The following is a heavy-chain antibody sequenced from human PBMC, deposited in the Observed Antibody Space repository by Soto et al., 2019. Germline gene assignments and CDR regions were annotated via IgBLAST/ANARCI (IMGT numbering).Heavy chain of an antibody. Sequence: GASVKVSCKASEDTFRNYAISWVRQAPGQGLEWMGGIIPIFGTANYAQKFQGRVTITADTSANTLHLELSSVRSEDTAVYYCASTKYDSRAHYSWYLGLCGRGTLVTFSS. CDR3: ASTKYDSRAHYSWYLGL. CDR2: IIPIFGTA. V-gene: IGHV1-69*06. CDR1: EDTFRNYA. D-gene: IGHD3-22*01. J-gene: IGHJ2*01.